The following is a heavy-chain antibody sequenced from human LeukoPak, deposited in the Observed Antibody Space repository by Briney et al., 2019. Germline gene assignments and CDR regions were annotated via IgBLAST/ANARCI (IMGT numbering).Heavy chain of an antibody. CDR1: GGSINSYY. V-gene: IGHV4-4*07. D-gene: IGHD6-19*01. CDR3: ATNYTAVSAFDS. J-gene: IGHJ4*02. CDR2: IQTSGST. Sequence: PSETLSLTCTVSGGSINSYYWNWIRQPAGKGLEWIGHIQTSGSTKYNPSLKSRVTMSIDTSKNQFSLNLYSATAADTAVYYCATNYTAVSAFDSWGQGTLVTVSS.